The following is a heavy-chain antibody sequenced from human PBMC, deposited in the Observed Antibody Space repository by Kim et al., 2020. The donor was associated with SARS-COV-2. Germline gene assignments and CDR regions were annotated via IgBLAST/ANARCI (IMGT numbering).Heavy chain of an antibody. J-gene: IGHJ4*02. D-gene: IGHD3-9*01. CDR1: GAPISSQSYY. CDR2: MYQTGEP. V-gene: IGHV4-39*01. Sequence: SETLSLTCTVSGAPISSQSYYWGWVRQPPGKGPEWIGTMYQTGEPYYNPTLKSRVTVSVDASKNQFSLTLTSVTASDTAIYYCARHNRQLGRSDWSHPFDYWGPGALVTVSS. CDR3: ARHNRQLGRSDWSHPFDY.